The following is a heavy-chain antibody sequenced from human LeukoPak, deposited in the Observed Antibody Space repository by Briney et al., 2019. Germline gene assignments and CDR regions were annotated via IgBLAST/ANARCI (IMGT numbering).Heavy chain of an antibody. CDR1: GFTFSSYA. D-gene: IGHD6-19*01. Sequence: PGGSLRLSCAASGFTFSSYAMQWVRQAPGKGLEWVAVISYDGSDKNYADSVKGRFTISRDNSKNTLYLQMNSLRADDTAVYYCARAVYRRGGYYFDYWGQGTLVIVSS. CDR3: ARAVYRRGGYYFDY. V-gene: IGHV3-30*04. CDR2: ISYDGSDK. J-gene: IGHJ4*02.